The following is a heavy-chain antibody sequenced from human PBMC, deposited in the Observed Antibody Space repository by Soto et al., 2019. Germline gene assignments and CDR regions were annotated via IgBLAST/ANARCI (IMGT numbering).Heavy chain of an antibody. CDR2: IWYDGSNK. D-gene: IGHD1-1*01. Sequence: PGGSLRLSCAASGFTFSSYGMHWVRQAPGKGLEWVAVIWYDGSNKYYADSVKGRFTISRDNSKNTLYLQMNSLRAEDTAVYYCARDLELERAVDYWGQGTLVTVSS. V-gene: IGHV3-33*01. CDR3: ARDLELERAVDY. J-gene: IGHJ4*02. CDR1: GFTFSSYG.